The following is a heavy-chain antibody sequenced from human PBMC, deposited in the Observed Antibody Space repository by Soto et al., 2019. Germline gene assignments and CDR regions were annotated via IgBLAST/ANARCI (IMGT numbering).Heavy chain of an antibody. V-gene: IGHV1-18*01. J-gene: IGHJ4*02. D-gene: IGHD4-17*01. CDR1: GYTFTSYG. Sequence: QVQLVQSGVEVEKPGASVKVSCKASGYTFTSYGVSWVRQAPGQGLEWMGWISAYNGNTNYAQKFQGRVTMTTDTSTRTAYMELSSLRSDDTAVYYCARDVPTVTTGGPDYWGQGTLVTVSS. CDR3: ARDVPTVTTGGPDY. CDR2: ISAYNGNT.